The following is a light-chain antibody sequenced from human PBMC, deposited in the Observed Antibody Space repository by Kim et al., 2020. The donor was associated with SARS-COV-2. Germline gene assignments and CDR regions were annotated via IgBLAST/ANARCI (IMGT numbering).Light chain of an antibody. CDR2: GKN. V-gene: IGLV3-19*01. CDR3: KSRDSRGKVV. J-gene: IGLJ2*01. CDR1: SLRSYY. Sequence: SSERTQDPAVSVALGQTVRITCQGDSLRSYYATWYQQKSGQAPVLVFYGKNNRPSGIPDRFSGSSSGNTASLTITGAQAADEADYYCKSRDSRGKVVFGGGTQLTVL.